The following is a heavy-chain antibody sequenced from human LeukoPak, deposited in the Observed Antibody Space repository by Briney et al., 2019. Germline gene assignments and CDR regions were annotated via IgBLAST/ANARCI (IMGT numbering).Heavy chain of an antibody. CDR1: GFTVSSNY. Sequence: GGSLRLSCAASGFTVSSNYMNWVRQAPGKGLEWVSVIYTGGTTYYADSVKGRFTISRGNSKNTLFLQMNSLRTDDTAVYYCAREGTNGVRRAWRVPYWFDPWGQGTLVTVSS. D-gene: IGHD2-8*01. CDR3: AREGTNGVRRAWRVPYWFDP. V-gene: IGHV3-53*01. J-gene: IGHJ5*02. CDR2: IYTGGTT.